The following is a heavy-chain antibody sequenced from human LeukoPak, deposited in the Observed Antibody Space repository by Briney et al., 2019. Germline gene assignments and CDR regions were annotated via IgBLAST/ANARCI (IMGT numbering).Heavy chain of an antibody. CDR1: GYTFTSYG. V-gene: IGHV1-18*01. CDR2: ISAYNGNT. CDR3: ARGPRVRGATFTWFDP. Sequence: ASVKVSCKASGYTFTSYGISWVRQAPGQGLEWMGWISAYNGNTNYAQKLQGRVTMTTDTSTSTAYMELRSLRSDDTAVYYCARGPRVRGATFTWFDPWGQGTLVTVSS. J-gene: IGHJ5*02. D-gene: IGHD3-10*01.